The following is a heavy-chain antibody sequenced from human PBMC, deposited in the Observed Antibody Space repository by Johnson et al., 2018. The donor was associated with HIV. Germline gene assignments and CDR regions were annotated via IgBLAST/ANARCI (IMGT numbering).Heavy chain of an antibody. CDR2: MSGSGAVT. CDR1: GFTFSDHA. V-gene: IGHV3-23*04. D-gene: IGHD6-19*01. J-gene: IGHJ3*01. Sequence: VQLVESGGGVVQPGRSLRLSCAGSGFTFSDHAMGWVRQAPGKGLEWVSSMSGSGAVTYYADSVKGRFTISRDNSKNRLFLQMNSLRAVDTAVYYCVRGLYSSAWYFGDLDAFDVWGQGTMVTVSS. CDR3: VRGLYSSAWYFGDLDAFDV.